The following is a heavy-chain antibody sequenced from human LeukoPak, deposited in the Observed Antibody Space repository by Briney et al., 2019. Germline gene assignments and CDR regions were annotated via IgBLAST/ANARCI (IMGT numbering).Heavy chain of an antibody. CDR1: GFTFSSYW. J-gene: IGHJ4*02. CDR3: ARSSSSWYPLDC. CDR2: INPDGSST. V-gene: IGHV3-74*01. Sequence: PGGSLILSCAASGFTFSSYWMHWVRQVPGKGLVWVSRINPDGSSTTYADSVKGRFTISRDNAKNTLYLQMNSLRAEDTAVYYCARSSSSWYPLDCWGQGTLVTVSS. D-gene: IGHD2-2*01.